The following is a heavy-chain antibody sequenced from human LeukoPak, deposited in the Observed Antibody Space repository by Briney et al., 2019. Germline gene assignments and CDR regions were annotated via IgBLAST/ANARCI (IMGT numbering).Heavy chain of an antibody. CDR3: ARDRNSNLRLGF. V-gene: IGHV4-4*02. CDR1: GGSINSSNW. D-gene: IGHD2/OR15-2a*01. Sequence: PSETLSLTCDVSGGSINSSNWWSWVRQSPGKGLEWLGQIFHSGSANYSPSFKSRVTISVDRSKNQFSLSLTSVTAADTAVYYCARDRNSNLRLGFWGPGTLVTVSS. J-gene: IGHJ4*02. CDR2: IFHSGSA.